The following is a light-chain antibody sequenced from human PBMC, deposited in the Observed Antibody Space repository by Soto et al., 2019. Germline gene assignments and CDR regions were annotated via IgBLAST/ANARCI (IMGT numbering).Light chain of an antibody. CDR3: QQYNNWPPWT. CDR2: GAS. Sequence: EIVMTQSPATLSVSPGERATLSCSASQSVSSNLAWYQQKPGQAPRLLIYGASTRATGIPARFSGRGSGTDLTLTISSLQAEDFAVDYCQQYNNWPPWTFGQGTNVEIK. CDR1: QSVSSN. V-gene: IGKV3-15*01. J-gene: IGKJ1*01.